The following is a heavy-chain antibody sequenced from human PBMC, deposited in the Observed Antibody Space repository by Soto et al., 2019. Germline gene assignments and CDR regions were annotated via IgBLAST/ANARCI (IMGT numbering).Heavy chain of an antibody. J-gene: IGHJ6*02. CDR2: NYYSGIT. CDR3: ARGSSIAGLYYGMDV. V-gene: IGHV4-31*02. CDR1: Y. D-gene: IGHD6-6*01. Sequence: YWTWIRQHPGKDLEWIGYNYYSGITYYNPSLKSRVTISLDTSKNQFSLKLSSVTAADTAVYYCARGSSIAGLYYGMDVWGQGTTVTVSS.